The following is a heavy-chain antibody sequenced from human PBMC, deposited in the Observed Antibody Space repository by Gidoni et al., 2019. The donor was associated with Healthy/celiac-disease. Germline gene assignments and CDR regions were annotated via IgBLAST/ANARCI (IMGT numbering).Heavy chain of an antibody. CDR1: GFTFSSYA. Sequence: EVQLLESGGGLVQPGGSLRLSCAASGFTFSSYAMSWVRQAQGKGLEWVSAISGSGGSTYYADSVKGRFTISRDNSKNTLYLQMNSLRAEDTAVYYCAKPRGQQLQVNWFDPWGQGTLVTVSS. J-gene: IGHJ5*02. D-gene: IGHD6-13*01. V-gene: IGHV3-23*01. CDR2: ISGSGGST. CDR3: AKPRGQQLQVNWFDP.